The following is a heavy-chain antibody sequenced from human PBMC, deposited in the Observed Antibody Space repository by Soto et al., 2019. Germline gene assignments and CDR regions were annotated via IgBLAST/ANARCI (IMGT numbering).Heavy chain of an antibody. Sequence: QVQLQESGPGLVKPSQTLSLTCTVSGGSISSGGYYWSWIRQHPGKGLEWIGYIYYSGSTYYNPSLKSRGTISVDTSKNQFSLKLSSVTAADTAVYYCARDLGPLTVGMNWFDPWGQGTLVTVSS. D-gene: IGHD4-17*01. CDR1: GGSISSGGYY. CDR2: IYYSGST. V-gene: IGHV4-31*03. CDR3: ARDLGPLTVGMNWFDP. J-gene: IGHJ5*02.